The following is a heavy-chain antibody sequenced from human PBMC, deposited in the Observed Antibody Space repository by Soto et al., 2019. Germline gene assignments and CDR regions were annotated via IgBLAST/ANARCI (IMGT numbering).Heavy chain of an antibody. V-gene: IGHV1-3*04. CDR2: ISTGNSNT. CDR1: GYTFTNYP. Sequence: SVKVSCKASGYTFTNYPMHWVRQAPGQGLEWLGWISTGNSNTKCSQRFQGRVTITWDTSATTTYIELTSLRSEDTAVYYCASGHCSGDCYSDYWGQGTLVTVSS. D-gene: IGHD2-21*02. J-gene: IGHJ4*02. CDR3: ASGHCSGDCYSDY.